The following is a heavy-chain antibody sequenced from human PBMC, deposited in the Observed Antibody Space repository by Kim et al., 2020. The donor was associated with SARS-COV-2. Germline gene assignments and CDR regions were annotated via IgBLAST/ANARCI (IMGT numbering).Heavy chain of an antibody. J-gene: IGHJ4*02. CDR2: ITYDGSNK. D-gene: IGHD6-13*01. Sequence: GGSLRLSCAASGFTFSRYAMHWVRQAPGKGLEWVAVITYDGSNKYYADSVKGRFSISRDNSKNTLYLQMNSRRAEDTAVYYCARDPGYSSSWYGYSSGWSADYWGQGTLVTVSS. CDR3: ARDPGYSSSWYGYSSGWSADY. V-gene: IGHV3-30*04. CDR1: GFTFSRYA.